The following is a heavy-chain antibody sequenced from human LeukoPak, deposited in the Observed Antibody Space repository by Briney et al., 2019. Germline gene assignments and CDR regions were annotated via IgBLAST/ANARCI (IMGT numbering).Heavy chain of an antibody. J-gene: IGHJ4*02. Sequence: PGGSLRLSCAASGFTFSNAWMSWVRQAPGKGLEWVGRIKSKTDGGTTDYAAPVKGRFTISRDDSKNTLYLQMNSLKTEDTAVYYCTRCPYLWFGELLSMFDYWGQGTLVTVSS. D-gene: IGHD3-10*01. CDR3: TRCPYLWFGELLSMFDY. CDR2: IKSKTDGGTT. CDR1: GFTFSNAW. V-gene: IGHV3-15*01.